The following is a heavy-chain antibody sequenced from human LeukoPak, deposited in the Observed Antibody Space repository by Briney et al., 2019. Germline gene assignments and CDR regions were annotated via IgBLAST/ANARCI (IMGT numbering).Heavy chain of an antibody. D-gene: IGHD4-17*01. CDR3: ARVNDYGDPIGTGIDP. Sequence: ASVKVSCKASGYTFTSYDINWVRQATGQGLEWMGWMNPNSGNTGYAQKFQGRVTMTRNTSISTAYMEVSSLRSEDTAMYYCARVNDYGDPIGTGIDPWGQGTLVTVSS. J-gene: IGHJ5*02. CDR1: GYTFTSYD. CDR2: MNPNSGNT. V-gene: IGHV1-8*01.